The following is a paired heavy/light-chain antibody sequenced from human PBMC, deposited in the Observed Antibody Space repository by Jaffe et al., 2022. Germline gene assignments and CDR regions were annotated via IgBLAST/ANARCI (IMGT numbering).Heavy chain of an antibody. D-gene: IGHD6-6*01. CDR3: ARVIIGGAARQDYYYYMDV. CDR2: ISGGSGTI. J-gene: IGHJ6*03. CDR1: GFTFSSYS. V-gene: IGHV3-48*01. Sequence: EVQLVESGGGLVQPGGSLRLSCAASGFTFSSYSMNWVRQAPGKGLEWVSYISGGSGTIYYADSVKGRFTISRDNAKNSLYLQMNSLRAEDTAVYYCARVIIGGAARQDYYYYMDVWGKGTTVTVSS.
Light chain of an antibody. Sequence: SYELTQPPSVSVSPGQTASITCSGDKLGDKYACWYQQKPGQSPVLVIYQDTKRPSGIPERFSGSNSGNTATLTISGTQAMDEADYYCQAWDSSTWVFGGGTKVTVL. CDR2: QDT. CDR1: KLGDKY. CDR3: QAWDSSTWV. V-gene: IGLV3-1*01. J-gene: IGLJ3*02.